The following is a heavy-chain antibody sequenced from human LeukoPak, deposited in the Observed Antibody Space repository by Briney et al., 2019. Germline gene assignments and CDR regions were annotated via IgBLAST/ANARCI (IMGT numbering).Heavy chain of an antibody. CDR2: IYYSGST. CDR3: ARARYTGSYSLFDY. V-gene: IGHV4-30-4*01. J-gene: IGHJ4*02. Sequence: SETLSLTCTVSGGSISSGDYYWSWIRQPPGKGLEWIGYIYYSGSTYYDPSLKSRVTMSVDTSKSQFSLRLTSVTAADTAVYYCARARYTGSYSLFDYWGQGTLVTVSS. D-gene: IGHD1-26*01. CDR1: GGSISSGDYY.